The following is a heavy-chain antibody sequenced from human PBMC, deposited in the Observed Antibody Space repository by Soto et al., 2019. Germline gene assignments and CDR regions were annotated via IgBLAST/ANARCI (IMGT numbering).Heavy chain of an antibody. CDR1: GGSSSRYD. CDR3: ARSDIVLMVYAMCFAP. V-gene: IGHV4-59*01. CDR2: SYDSGST. J-gene: IGHJ5*02. D-gene: IGHD2-8*01. Sequence: SETLRVTCTVSGGSSSRYDWSWMRQPPGKGLALIGYSYDSGSTNYNTSLKSRVTISVDTSKIQFSLKLSSVTASDTAVYYCARSDIVLMVYAMCFAPGGQGTLVTVSS.